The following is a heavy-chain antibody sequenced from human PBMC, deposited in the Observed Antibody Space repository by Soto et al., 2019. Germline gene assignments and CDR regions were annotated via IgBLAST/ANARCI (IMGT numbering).Heavy chain of an antibody. Sequence: EVQLVESGGGLVQPGGSLRLSCAASGFTFSDYWMNWVRQSPGKGLVWVSRIDSDGSSTSYADSVKGRFTISRDNAKNTLYLQMNSRRAEDTAVYYCAKSNWFDPWGQGTLVTVSS. V-gene: IGHV3-74*01. CDR3: AKSNWFDP. CDR1: GFTFSDYW. CDR2: IDSDGSST. J-gene: IGHJ5*02.